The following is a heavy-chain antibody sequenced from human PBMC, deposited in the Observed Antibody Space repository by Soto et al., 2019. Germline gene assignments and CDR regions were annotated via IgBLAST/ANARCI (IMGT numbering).Heavy chain of an antibody. D-gene: IGHD5-18*01. CDR2: ISSSSSYI. Sequence: GSLRLSCAASGFTFSTYSMNWVRQAPGKGLEWVSSISSSSSYIYYADSVKGRFTISRDNAKNSLYLQMNSLRAEDTAVYYCARALFSTAMVPYGYWGQGTLVTVSS. CDR3: ARALFSTAMVPYGY. J-gene: IGHJ4*02. V-gene: IGHV3-21*01. CDR1: GFTFSTYS.